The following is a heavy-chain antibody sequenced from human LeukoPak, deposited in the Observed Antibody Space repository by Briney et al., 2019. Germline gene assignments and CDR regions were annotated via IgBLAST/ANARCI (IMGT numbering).Heavy chain of an antibody. CDR3: ARALKRGIVVVPAASGGDVFDY. Sequence: SETLSLTCAVYGGSFSGYYWSWIRQPPGKGLEWIGEINHSGSTNYNPSLKSRVTISVDTSKNQFSLKLGSVTAADTAVYYCARALKRGIVVVPAASGGDVFDYWGQGTLVTVSS. CDR1: GGSFSGYY. D-gene: IGHD2-2*01. J-gene: IGHJ4*02. V-gene: IGHV4-34*01. CDR2: INHSGST.